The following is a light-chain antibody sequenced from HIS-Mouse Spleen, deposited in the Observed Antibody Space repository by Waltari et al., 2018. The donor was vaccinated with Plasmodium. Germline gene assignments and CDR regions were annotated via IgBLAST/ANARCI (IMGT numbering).Light chain of an antibody. J-gene: IGLJ3*02. CDR1: SSDVGRYNL. CDR2: EGS. V-gene: IGLV2-23*01. CDR3: CSYAGSSTNWV. Sequence: QSALTQPASVSASPGQSITISCTGTSSDVGRYNLVSWYQQHPGKAPKLMIYEGSKRPSGVSNRFSGSKSGNTASLTISGLQAEDEADYYCCSYAGSSTNWVFGGGTKLTVL.